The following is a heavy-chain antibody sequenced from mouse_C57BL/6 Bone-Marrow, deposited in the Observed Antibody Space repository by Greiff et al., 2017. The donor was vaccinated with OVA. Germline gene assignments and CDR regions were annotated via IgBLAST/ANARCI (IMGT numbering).Heavy chain of an antibody. V-gene: IGHV3-6*01. J-gene: IGHJ2*01. CDR2: ISYDGSN. CDR3: ARRYYYGSSYYFDY. Sequence: VQLQESGPGLVKPSQSLSLTCSVTGYSITSGYYWNWIRQFPGNKLEWMGYISYDGSNNYNPSLKNRISITRDTSKNQFFLKLNSVTTEDTATYYCARRYYYGSSYYFDYWGQGTTLTVSS. CDR1: GYSITSGYY. D-gene: IGHD1-1*01.